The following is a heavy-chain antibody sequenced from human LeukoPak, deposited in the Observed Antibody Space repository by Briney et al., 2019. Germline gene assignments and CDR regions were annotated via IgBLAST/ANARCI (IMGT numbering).Heavy chain of an antibody. CDR2: ISYDGSNK. CDR1: GFTVSDFA. Sequence: PGGSLRLSCAASGFTVSDFATHCVRGAPGRGLEGVAVISYDGSNKYYADSVEGRFSISRDNSKNTLYLQMNSLRPEDTAVFHCAKDDYGMDVWGQGTTVTVSS. CDR3: AKDDYGMDV. V-gene: IGHV3-30*18. J-gene: IGHJ6*02.